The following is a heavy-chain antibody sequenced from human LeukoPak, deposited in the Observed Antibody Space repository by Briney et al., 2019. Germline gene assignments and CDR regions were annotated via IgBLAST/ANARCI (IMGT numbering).Heavy chain of an antibody. J-gene: IGHJ5*02. V-gene: IGHV1-8*03. D-gene: IGHD3-3*01. Sequence: ASVTVSCKASGYTFTSYDINWVRQATGQGLEWMGWMNPNSGNTGYAQKFQGRVTITRNTSISTAYMELSSLRSEDTAVYYCARAGSITIFGVVLIGAFDPWGQGTLVTVSS. CDR3: ARAGSITIFGVVLIGAFDP. CDR2: MNPNSGNT. CDR1: GYTFTSYD.